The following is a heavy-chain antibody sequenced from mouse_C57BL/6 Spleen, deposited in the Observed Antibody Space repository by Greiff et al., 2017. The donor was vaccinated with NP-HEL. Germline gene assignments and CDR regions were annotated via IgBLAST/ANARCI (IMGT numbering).Heavy chain of an antibody. Sequence: VQLQQSGPELVKPGASVKIPCKASGYTFTDYNMDWVKQSHGKSLEWIGDINPNNGGTIYNQKFKGKATLTVDKSSSTAYMELRSLTSEDTAVYYCAREAYDYDGYYFDYWGQGTTLTVSS. CDR2: INPNNGGT. D-gene: IGHD2-4*01. CDR1: GYTFTDYN. V-gene: IGHV1-18*01. J-gene: IGHJ2*01. CDR3: AREAYDYDGYYFDY.